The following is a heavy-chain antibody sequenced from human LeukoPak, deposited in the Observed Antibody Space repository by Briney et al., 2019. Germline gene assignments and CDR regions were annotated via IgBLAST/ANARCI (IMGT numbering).Heavy chain of an antibody. V-gene: IGHV4-59*01. D-gene: IGHD2-2*01. CDR2: IYYSGST. Sequence: SETLSLTCTVSGGSISSYYWSWIRQPPGKGLEWIGYIYYSGSTNYNPSLKSRVTISVDTSKNQFSLKLSSVTAADTAVYYCASQYCSSTSCFFDSWGQGILVTVSS. CDR1: GGSISSYY. J-gene: IGHJ4*02. CDR3: ASQYCSSTSCFFDS.